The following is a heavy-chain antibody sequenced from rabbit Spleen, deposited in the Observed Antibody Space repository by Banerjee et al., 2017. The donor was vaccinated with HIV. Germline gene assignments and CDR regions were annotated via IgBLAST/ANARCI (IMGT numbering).Heavy chain of an antibody. CDR1: GFSFSSNYY. D-gene: IGHD4-2*01. Sequence: QSLEESGGDLVKPGASLTLTCTASGFSFSSNYYMCWVRQAPGKGLELIACIYNGDGSTYYASWAKGRFTISKGTSLNTVDLKMTSLTAADTATYFCARDYTVGAASYVGGFDPWGPGTLVTVS. J-gene: IGHJ2*01. CDR3: ARDYTVGAASYVGGFDP. CDR2: IYNGDGST. V-gene: IGHV1S43*01.